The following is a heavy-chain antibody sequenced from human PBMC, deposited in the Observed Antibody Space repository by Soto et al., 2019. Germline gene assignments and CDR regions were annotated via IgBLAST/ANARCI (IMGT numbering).Heavy chain of an antibody. V-gene: IGHV1-69*02. D-gene: IGHD2-15*01. CDR1: GGTFSSYT. CDR3: ACYGSGGSCYSSLDY. J-gene: IGHJ4*02. Sequence: QVQLVQSGAEVQKPGSSVKVSCKASGGTFSSYTISWVRQAPGQGLEWMGRIIPILGIANYAQKFQGRVTITADKSTSTAYMELSSLRSEDTAVYYCACYGSGGSCYSSLDYWGQGTLVTVSS. CDR2: IIPILGIA.